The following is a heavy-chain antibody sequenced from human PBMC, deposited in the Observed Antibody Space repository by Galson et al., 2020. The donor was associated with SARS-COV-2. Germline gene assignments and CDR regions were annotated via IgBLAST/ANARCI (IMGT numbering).Heavy chain of an antibody. CDR2: ISDSGTNI. V-gene: IGHV3-48*03. J-gene: IGHJ3*01. D-gene: IGHD6-13*01. Sequence: GGSLRLSCAASGFIFTNYEMNWVRQAPGKGLEWVSYISDSGTNIYYADSVKGRFTISRDNTKNSVYLQMTSVRAEDTAVYYCASPYLAAASFFGAFDRWGRGTMVTVSS. CDR3: ASPYLAAASFFGAFDR. CDR1: GFIFTNYE.